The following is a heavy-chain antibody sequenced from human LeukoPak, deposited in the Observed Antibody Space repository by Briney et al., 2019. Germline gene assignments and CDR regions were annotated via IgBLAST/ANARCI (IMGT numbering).Heavy chain of an antibody. V-gene: IGHV4-34*01. J-gene: IGHJ6*02. Sequence: PSETLSLTCAVYGGSFSGYYWSWIRQPPGKGLEWIGEINHSGSTNYNPSLKSRVTISLDISKNQFSLKLSSVTPEDTAVYYCARERDIVVVVAAGMDVWGQGTTVTVSS. CDR1: GGSFSGYY. CDR3: ARERDIVVVVAAGMDV. CDR2: INHSGST. D-gene: IGHD2-15*01.